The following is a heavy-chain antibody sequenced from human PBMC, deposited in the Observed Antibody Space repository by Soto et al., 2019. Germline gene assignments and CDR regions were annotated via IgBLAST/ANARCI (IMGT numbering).Heavy chain of an antibody. D-gene: IGHD6-25*01. Sequence: PRGSLRLSCAASGFIFTSYTMNWVRQAPGKGLEWVASITSGNSYIYYADSVKGRFTISRDNAKKSVYLQMNSLRADDTGVFYCARGSSSEPIDYWGQGTLVTVSS. V-gene: IGHV3-21*01. CDR2: ITSGNSYI. J-gene: IGHJ4*02. CDR3: ARGSSSEPIDY. CDR1: GFIFTSYT.